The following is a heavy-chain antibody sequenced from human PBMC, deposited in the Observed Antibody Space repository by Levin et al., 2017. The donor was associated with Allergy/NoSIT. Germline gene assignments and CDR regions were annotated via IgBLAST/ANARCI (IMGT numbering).Heavy chain of an antibody. CDR2: IKQDGSEK. Sequence: GESLKISCAASGFPFGSYWMSWVRQGPGKGLEWVANIKQDGSEKYYVDSVKGRFTISRDNAKNSLYLQMNSLRVEDTAVYYCARDGGSSGYYKNDYWGQGTLVTVSS. J-gene: IGHJ4*02. CDR3: ARDGGSSGYYKNDY. CDR1: GFPFGSYW. D-gene: IGHD3-3*01. V-gene: IGHV3-7*01.